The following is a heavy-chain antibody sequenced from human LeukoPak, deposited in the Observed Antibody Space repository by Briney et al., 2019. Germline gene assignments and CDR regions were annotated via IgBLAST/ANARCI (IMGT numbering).Heavy chain of an antibody. CDR1: GYSFTNYW. CDR2: IYPGDSDT. Sequence: GESLKISCKGSGYSFTNYWIGWVRQMPGKGLEWMGIIYPGDSDTKYRPSFQGQVTISADKSISAAYLQWSSLKDSDTAMYYCARPGWDDGGSWGQGTMVTVSS. CDR3: ARPGWDDGGS. D-gene: IGHD1-1*01. V-gene: IGHV5-51*01. J-gene: IGHJ3*01.